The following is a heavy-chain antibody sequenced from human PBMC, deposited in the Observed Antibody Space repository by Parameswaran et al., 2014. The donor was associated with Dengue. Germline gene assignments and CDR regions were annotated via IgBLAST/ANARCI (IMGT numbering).Heavy chain of an antibody. CDR3: ASLDILTGYYQDY. J-gene: IGHJ4*02. D-gene: IGHD3-9*01. CDR2: IYYSGST. Sequence: RWIRQPQEGLEWIGYIYYSGSTNYNPSLKSRVTISVDTPKNQFSLKLSSVTAADTAVYYCASLDILTGYYQDYWGQGTLVTVSS. V-gene: IGHV4-59*13.